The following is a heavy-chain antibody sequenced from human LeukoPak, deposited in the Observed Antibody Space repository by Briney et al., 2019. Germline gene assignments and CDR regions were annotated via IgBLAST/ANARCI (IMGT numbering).Heavy chain of an antibody. CDR3: ARVRAAPAD. V-gene: IGHV4-34*01. J-gene: IGHJ4*02. CDR1: GGSFSGYY. Sequence: PSETLSLTCAVYGGSFSGYYWSWIRQPPGKGLEWIEEINHSGSTNYNPSLKSRVTISVDTSKNQFSLKLSSVTAADTAVYYCARVRAAPADWGQGTLVTVSS. D-gene: IGHD6-6*01. CDR2: INHSGST.